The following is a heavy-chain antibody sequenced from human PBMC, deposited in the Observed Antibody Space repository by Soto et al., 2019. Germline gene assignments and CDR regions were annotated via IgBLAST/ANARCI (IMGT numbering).Heavy chain of an antibody. J-gene: IGHJ4*02. CDR2: ISHDGNTH. Sequence: VQMVGSGGGVVQPGKSLRLSCETSGFTFKFYGMHWVRQDPGKGLECVAVISHDGNTHYYADSVNGRFTISRDNSKNTLYLLMNSLRLDDSSTYYCAKDRGGDCPDNSCYFGADYWGQGALVTVSS. D-gene: IGHD2-2*01. CDR1: GFTFKFYG. V-gene: IGHV3-30*18. CDR3: AKDRGGDCPDNSCYFGADY.